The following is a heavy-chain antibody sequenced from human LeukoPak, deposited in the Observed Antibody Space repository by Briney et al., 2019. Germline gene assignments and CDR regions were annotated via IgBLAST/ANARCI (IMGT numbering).Heavy chain of an antibody. Sequence: GGSLRLSCAASGFTFSSYAMSWVRQAPGKGLEWVSAISGSGGSTYYADSVKGRFTISRDNSKYTLYLQMNSLRAEDTAVYYCAKGNSGSYFVYFDYWGQGTLVTVSS. D-gene: IGHD1-26*01. CDR1: GFTFSSYA. CDR2: ISGSGGST. J-gene: IGHJ4*02. CDR3: AKGNSGSYFVYFDY. V-gene: IGHV3-23*01.